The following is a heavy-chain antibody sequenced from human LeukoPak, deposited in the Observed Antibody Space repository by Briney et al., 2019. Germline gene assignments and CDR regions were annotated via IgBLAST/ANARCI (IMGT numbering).Heavy chain of an antibody. D-gene: IGHD6-13*01. CDR2: INHSGST. V-gene: IGHV4-34*01. CDR3: ASSSWNYYYGMDV. J-gene: IGHJ6*02. Sequence: SETLSLTCAVYGGSFSGYYWSWICQPPGKGLEWIGEINHSGSTNYNPSLKSRVTISVDTSKNQFSLKLSSVTAADTAVYYCASSSWNYYYGMDVWGQGTTVTVSS. CDR1: GGSFSGYY.